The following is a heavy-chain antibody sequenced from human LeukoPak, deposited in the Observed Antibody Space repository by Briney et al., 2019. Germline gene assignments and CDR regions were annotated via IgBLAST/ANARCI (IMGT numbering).Heavy chain of an antibody. J-gene: IGHJ6*02. CDR1: GYTFTDYY. Sequence: APVKVSCKASGYTFTDYYMHWVRQAPGQGLEWMGWINPNSGGTNYAQKFQRRVTKPTDTSISTAYMEVSRLRSDDTAVYYCARVRIGQQLDKYYYYAMDVWGQGTTVTVSS. CDR3: ARVRIGQQLDKYYYYAMDV. V-gene: IGHV1-2*02. D-gene: IGHD6-13*01. CDR2: INPNSGGT.